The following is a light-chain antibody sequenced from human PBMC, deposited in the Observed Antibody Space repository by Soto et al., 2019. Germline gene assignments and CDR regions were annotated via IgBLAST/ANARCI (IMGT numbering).Light chain of an antibody. CDR2: AAS. CDR1: QSISSY. J-gene: IGKJ4*01. Sequence: DIQMTQSPSSLSASVGDRVTITCRASQSISSYLNWYQQKPGKAPKLLIYAASSLQSGDPSRFSGSESGTDFTLTISSLQPEDFATYYCQQSYSTFTFGGGTKVVIK. CDR3: QQSYSTFT. V-gene: IGKV1-39*01.